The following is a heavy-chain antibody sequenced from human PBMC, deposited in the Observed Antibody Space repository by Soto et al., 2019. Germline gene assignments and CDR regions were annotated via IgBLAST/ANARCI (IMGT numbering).Heavy chain of an antibody. CDR3: ARGGSGSYPYYFDY. J-gene: IGHJ4*02. D-gene: IGHD1-26*01. V-gene: IGHV3-48*02. Sequence: GGSLRLSCAASGFTFSSYSMNWVRQAPGKGLEWVSYISSSSSTIYYADSVKGRFTISRDNAKNSLYLQMNSLRDEDTAVYYCARGGSGSYPYYFDYWGQGTLVTVSS. CDR1: GFTFSSYS. CDR2: ISSSSSTI.